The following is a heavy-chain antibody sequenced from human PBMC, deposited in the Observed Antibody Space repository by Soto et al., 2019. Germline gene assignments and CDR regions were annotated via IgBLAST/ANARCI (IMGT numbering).Heavy chain of an antibody. Sequence: QVQLQESGPGLVKPSQTLSLTCSVSGGSISSGGYYWIWIRKHPGKGLEWIGYIYYSGSTYYNPSLKSRVTISVDTSKNQFSLKLSSVTAADTAVYYCARDHIVVVPAAQENYYYYYYMDVWGKGTTVTVSS. CDR2: IYYSGST. D-gene: IGHD2-2*01. J-gene: IGHJ6*03. CDR1: GGSISSGGYY. V-gene: IGHV4-31*03. CDR3: ARDHIVVVPAAQENYYYYYYMDV.